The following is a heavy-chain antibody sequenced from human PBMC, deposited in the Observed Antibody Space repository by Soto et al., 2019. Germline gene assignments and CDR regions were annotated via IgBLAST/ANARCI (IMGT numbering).Heavy chain of an antibody. D-gene: IGHD3-16*01. Sequence: LSLTCSVSGRSMSGNYWSWIRQSPDKGLEWLGYVFYGGTDYNPSLGGRVSMSVETSKSQFSLKLTSVTVADTAVYYCASYRGALYFESWGPGILVTVSS. J-gene: IGHJ4*02. CDR3: ASYRGALYFES. CDR1: GRSMSGNY. CDR2: VFYGGT. V-gene: IGHV4-59*01.